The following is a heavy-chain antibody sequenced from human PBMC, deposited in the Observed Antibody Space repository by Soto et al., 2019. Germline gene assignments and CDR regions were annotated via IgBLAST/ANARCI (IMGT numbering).Heavy chain of an antibody. D-gene: IGHD3-16*01. CDR1: GFTLSSYA. J-gene: IGHJ4*02. CDR3: AKDLLMFIAPHAPFDY. CDR2: ISGSGGST. Sequence: PGGSMRLSCSASGFTLSSYAMSWVRQAPGKGLEWVSAISGSGGSTYYADSVKGRFTISRDNSKNTLYLQMNSLRAEDTAVYYCAKDLLMFIAPHAPFDYWGQGTLVTVSS. V-gene: IGHV3-23*01.